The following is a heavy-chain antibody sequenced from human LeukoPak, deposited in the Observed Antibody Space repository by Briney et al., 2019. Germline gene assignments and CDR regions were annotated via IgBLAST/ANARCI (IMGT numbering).Heavy chain of an antibody. D-gene: IGHD3-9*01. CDR3: ARHLSYYDILTGYYPPTDY. V-gene: IGHV4-61*02. CDR2: IYTSGST. J-gene: IGHJ4*02. CDR1: GASISSGEYY. Sequence: PSGTLSLACTVSGASISSGEYYWSWIRQPAGKGLEWIGRIYTSGSTNYNPSLNSRVTRSVDTSKNQFSLKLSSLTAPDTVVYYCARHLSYYDILTGYYPPTDYWGQGTLVTSPQ.